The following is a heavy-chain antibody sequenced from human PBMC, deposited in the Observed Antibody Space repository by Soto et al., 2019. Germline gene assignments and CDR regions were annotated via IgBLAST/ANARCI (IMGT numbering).Heavy chain of an antibody. CDR2: IHYSGSI. Sequence: SETLSLTCSVSGGSISYEYYHWTWIRQSPGKGLEWIGYIHYSGSIMYNPSFKSRVTISVDTSKNQFSLQLSSVTAADTAVYFCAREDDGGDREYYGLDVWGQGTTVSGSS. CDR1: GGSISYEYYH. CDR3: AREDDGGDREYYGLDV. V-gene: IGHV4-30-4*08. J-gene: IGHJ6*02. D-gene: IGHD2-21*02.